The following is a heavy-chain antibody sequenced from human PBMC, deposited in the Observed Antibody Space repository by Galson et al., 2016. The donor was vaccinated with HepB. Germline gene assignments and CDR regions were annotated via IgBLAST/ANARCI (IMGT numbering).Heavy chain of an antibody. CDR1: GFSFSTYG. D-gene: IGHD1-7*01. V-gene: IGHV3-30*18. J-gene: IGHJ2*01. CDR2: ISYDGSKS. CDR3: AKDERYNWNYGDGYFEF. Sequence: SLRLSCAASGFSFSTYGMHWVRQAPGKGLEWVAVISYDGSKSYYADSVKGRFTISRDNSKNTVSLQMNSLRVEDTAVFYCAKDERYNWNYGDGYFEFWGRGTLV.